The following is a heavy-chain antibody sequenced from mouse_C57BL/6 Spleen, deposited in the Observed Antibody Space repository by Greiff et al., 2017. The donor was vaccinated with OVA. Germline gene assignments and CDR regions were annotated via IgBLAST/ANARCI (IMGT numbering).Heavy chain of an antibody. D-gene: IGHD3-3*01. Sequence: EVHLVESEGGLVQPGSSMKLSCTASGFTFSDYYMAWVRQVPEKGLEWVANINYDGSSTYYLDSLKSRFIISRDNAKNILYLQMSSLKSEDTATYYCARGGDPQMFDYWGQGTTLTVSS. CDR2: INYDGSST. V-gene: IGHV5-16*01. J-gene: IGHJ2*01. CDR3: ARGGDPQMFDY. CDR1: GFTFSDYY.